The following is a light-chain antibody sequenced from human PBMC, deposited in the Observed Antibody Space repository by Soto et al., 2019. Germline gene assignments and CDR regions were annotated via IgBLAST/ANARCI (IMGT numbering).Light chain of an antibody. J-gene: IGLJ2*01. Sequence: QSALTQPASVSGSPGQSITISCTGTSSDVGGYNYVSWYQQHPGKAPKLMIYDVTNRPSGVSNRFSGSKSGNTPSLSISGLQAEYEDDYYSSPYTTSSTLVVFGGGTKLTAL. V-gene: IGLV2-14*01. CDR1: SSDVGGYNY. CDR3: SPYTTSSTLVV. CDR2: DVT.